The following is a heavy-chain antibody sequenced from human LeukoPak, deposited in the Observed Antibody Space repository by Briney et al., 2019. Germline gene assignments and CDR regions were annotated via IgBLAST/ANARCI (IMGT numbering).Heavy chain of an antibody. D-gene: IGHD1-26*01. Sequence: PGGSLRLSCAASGFTFSSYWMHWVRQAPGKGLVWVSRINEDGSTTNYADSVKGRFTISRDNAKNTLYLQMNSLRAGDTAVYYCARDLGGRSGYWGQGTLVTVSS. CDR1: GFTFSSYW. V-gene: IGHV3-74*01. J-gene: IGHJ4*02. CDR3: ARDLGGRSGY. CDR2: INEDGSTT.